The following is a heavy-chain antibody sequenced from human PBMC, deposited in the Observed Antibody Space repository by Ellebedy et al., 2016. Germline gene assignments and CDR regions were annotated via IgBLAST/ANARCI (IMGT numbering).Heavy chain of an antibody. D-gene: IGHD5-18*01. CDR1: GFTFSTYA. V-gene: IGHV3-23*01. J-gene: IGHJ4*02. CDR2: ISGSGGST. Sequence: GESLKISXTASGFTFSTYAMSWVRQAPGKGLEWVSGISGSGGSTYYADSVKGRFTISRDNSKNTLYLQMNSLRAEDTAVYYCAKTRISGYSYGPLDYWGQGTLVTVSS. CDR3: AKTRISGYSYGPLDY.